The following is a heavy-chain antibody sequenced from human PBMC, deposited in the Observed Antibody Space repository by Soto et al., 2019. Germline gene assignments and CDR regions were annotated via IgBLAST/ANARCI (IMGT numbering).Heavy chain of an antibody. CDR3: ARESSGNYDSLTGYYPNYHEYGMDV. Sequence: EVQLVESGGGLVKPGGSLRLSCAASGFTFSSYSMNWVRQAPGKGLEWVSSISSSSSYIYYADSVKGRFTISRDNAKNSLYLQMNSLRAEDTAVYYWARESSGNYDSLTGYYPNYHEYGMDVWGQGTTVTVSS. V-gene: IGHV3-21*01. CDR1: GFTFSSYS. CDR2: ISSSSSYI. J-gene: IGHJ6*02. D-gene: IGHD3-9*01.